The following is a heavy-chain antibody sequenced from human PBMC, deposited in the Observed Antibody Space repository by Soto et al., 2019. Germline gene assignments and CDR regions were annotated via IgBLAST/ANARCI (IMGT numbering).Heavy chain of an antibody. D-gene: IGHD3-16*01. CDR2: IIPVFGTT. CDR1: GGLFSSFA. Sequence: QEPLVQSGPEVKEPGSSVKVSCKDSGGLFSSFAISWVRQAPGQGLEWLGGIIPVFGTTNYAEKFQDRVTITADESTNTAYMELSSLTSGDTAMYYCARGGGPYVWFNEFWGQGTLVTVSS. J-gene: IGHJ4*02. V-gene: IGHV1-69*01. CDR3: ARGGGPYVWFNEF.